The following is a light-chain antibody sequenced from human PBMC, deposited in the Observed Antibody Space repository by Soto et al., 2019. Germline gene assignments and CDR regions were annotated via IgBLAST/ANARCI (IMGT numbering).Light chain of an antibody. V-gene: IGKV1-39*01. Sequence: DLQLTQSPASLSASVGDRVTITCRASQTISTYLNWYQQKPGKAPKLLIYDASSLLSGVPSRFSGSGSGTDCNLTIASLQPEDFSTYYCQQSDSTPYPVGQGTKVEI. CDR3: QQSDSTPYP. J-gene: IGKJ2*01. CDR1: QTISTY. CDR2: DAS.